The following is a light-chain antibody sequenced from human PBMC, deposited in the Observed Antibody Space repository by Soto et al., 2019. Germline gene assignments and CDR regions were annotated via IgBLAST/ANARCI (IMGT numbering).Light chain of an antibody. CDR1: SSDVGAYNW. CDR2: DFT. CDR3: CSYAGSYTLV. V-gene: IGLV2-11*01. Sequence: QSALTQPRSVSGSPGQSVTISCAGTSSDVGAYNWVSWYQQPPGKVPKLIIYDFTRRPSGVPDRFSGSKSGNTASLTISGLQADDEADYYCCSYAGSYTLVFGGGTKLTVL. J-gene: IGLJ3*02.